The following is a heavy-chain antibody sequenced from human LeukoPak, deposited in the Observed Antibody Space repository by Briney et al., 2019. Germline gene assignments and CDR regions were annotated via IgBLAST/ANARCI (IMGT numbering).Heavy chain of an antibody. J-gene: IGHJ4*02. D-gene: IGHD3-16*01. CDR1: GFTFSSYG. Sequence: GGSLRLSCAASGFTFSSYGMHWVRQAPGKGLEWVAFIRYDESNKYYADSVKGRFTISRDNSKNTLYLQMNSLRAEDTAVYYCVRLDEAFDNWGQGTLVTVSS. CDR2: IRYDESNK. V-gene: IGHV3-30*02. CDR3: VRLDEAFDN.